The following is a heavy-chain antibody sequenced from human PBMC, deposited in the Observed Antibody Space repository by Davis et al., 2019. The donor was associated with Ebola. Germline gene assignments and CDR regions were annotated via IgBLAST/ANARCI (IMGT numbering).Heavy chain of an antibody. CDR2: INPGGGST. CDR1: GYTFTSYY. CDR3: ARALFGSYYYFDY. Sequence: AASVTVSCKASGYTFTSYYMHWVQQAPGQGLEWMGLINPGGGSTNYAQKFQGRVTMTRDTSTSTVYMELSSLRSEDAAVYYCARALFGSYYYFDYWGQGTLVTVSS. V-gene: IGHV1-46*01. J-gene: IGHJ4*02. D-gene: IGHD1-26*01.